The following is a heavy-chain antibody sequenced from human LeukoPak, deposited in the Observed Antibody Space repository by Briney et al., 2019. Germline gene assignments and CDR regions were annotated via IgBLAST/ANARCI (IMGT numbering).Heavy chain of an antibody. V-gene: IGHV1-69*13. Sequence: SVKVSCKASGYTFTSYAISWVRQAPGQGLEWMGGIIPIFGTASYAQKFQGRVTITADESTSTAYMELSSLRSEDTAVYYCARVRETYYYYMDVWGKGTTVTVSS. CDR3: ARVRETYYYYMDV. CDR1: GYTFTSYA. CDR2: IIPIFGTA. J-gene: IGHJ6*03.